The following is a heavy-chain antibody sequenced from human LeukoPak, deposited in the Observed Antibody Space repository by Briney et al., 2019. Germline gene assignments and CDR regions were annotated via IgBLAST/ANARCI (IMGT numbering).Heavy chain of an antibody. V-gene: IGHV4-59*12. J-gene: IGHJ4*02. CDR1: GGSISGYY. Sequence: PSETLSLTCTVSGGSISGYYWSWIRQPPGKGLEWIGYIYYSGSTNYNLSFKSRVTMSVDTSKNKFSLKLSSVTAADTAVYFCARTIAAAGTSYFDYWGQGTLVTVSS. CDR2: IYYSGST. CDR3: ARTIAAAGTSYFDY. D-gene: IGHD6-13*01.